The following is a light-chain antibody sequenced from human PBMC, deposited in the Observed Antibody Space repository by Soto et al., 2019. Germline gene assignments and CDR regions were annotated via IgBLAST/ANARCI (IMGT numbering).Light chain of an antibody. Sequence: SPGQSIXIXXXXXXXFVCSYVYVSWHQPPPGQAPKLIIYDVNNRPSGVSSRFSGSKSGNTASLTISWLQAEDEADYYCCSFSTSGTHVFGTGTKVTVL. V-gene: IGLV2-14*04. CDR2: DVN. CDR3: CSFSTSGTHV. J-gene: IGLJ1*01. CDR1: XXFVCSYVY.